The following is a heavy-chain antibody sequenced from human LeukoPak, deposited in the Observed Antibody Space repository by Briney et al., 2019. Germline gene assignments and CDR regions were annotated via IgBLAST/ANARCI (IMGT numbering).Heavy chain of an antibody. CDR2: IYYSGST. Sequence: SETLSLTCTVSGGSISNTNYYWGWIRQPPGKGLEWIGTIYYSGSTYYNPSLKSRVTISVDTSKNHFSLKLSSVTAADTAVYYCASSGWYEGGVYWGQGTLVTVSS. D-gene: IGHD6-19*01. J-gene: IGHJ4*02. V-gene: IGHV4-39*02. CDR1: GGSISNTNYY. CDR3: ASSGWYEGGVY.